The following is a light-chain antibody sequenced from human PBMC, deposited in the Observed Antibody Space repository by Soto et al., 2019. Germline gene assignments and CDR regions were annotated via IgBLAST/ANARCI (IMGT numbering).Light chain of an antibody. CDR2: DAS. CDR1: QNINNY. J-gene: IGKJ1*01. V-gene: IGKV1-5*01. Sequence: DIQMTQSPASLSASVGDRVTITCQASQNINNYLNWYQQKPGRAPKLLIYDASSSESGVPSRFSGSGSGTEFTLTISNLQPDDFATYYCQQYNSYSQTFGQGTKVDIK. CDR3: QQYNSYSQT.